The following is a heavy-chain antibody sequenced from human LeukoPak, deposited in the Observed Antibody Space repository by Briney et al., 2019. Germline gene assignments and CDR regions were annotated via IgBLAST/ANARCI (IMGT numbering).Heavy chain of an antibody. CDR2: INPNSGGT. V-gene: IGHV1-2*02. D-gene: IGHD3-10*01. CDR1: GYTFTGHY. CDR3: ARASGSYYLQAYYFDY. J-gene: IGHJ4*03. Sequence: ASVKVSCKASGYTFTGHYMYWVRQAPGQGLEWMGWINPNSGGTNYAQKFQGRVTMTRDTSISTAYMELSRLRSDDTAVYYCARASGSYYLQAYYFDYWGQGTMVTVSS.